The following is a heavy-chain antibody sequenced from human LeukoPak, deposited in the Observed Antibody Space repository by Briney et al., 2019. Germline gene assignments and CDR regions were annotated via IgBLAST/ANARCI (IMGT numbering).Heavy chain of an antibody. J-gene: IGHJ4*02. Sequence: PSETLSLTCAIYGGSFSGYYWSWIRQPPGKGLEWIGEINHSGSTNYNPSLKSRVTIPVDTSKNQFSLKLSSVTAADTAVYYCARGQGYCSGGSCYSAFYYWGQGTLVTVSS. V-gene: IGHV4-34*01. CDR2: INHSGST. CDR1: GGSFSGYY. CDR3: ARGQGYCSGGSCYSAFYY. D-gene: IGHD2-15*01.